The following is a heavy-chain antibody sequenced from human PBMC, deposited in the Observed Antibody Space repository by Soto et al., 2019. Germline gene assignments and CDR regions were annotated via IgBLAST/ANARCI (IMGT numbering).Heavy chain of an antibody. CDR3: ARDYSDSSGYAEY. V-gene: IGHV1-18*01. Sequence: QVQLVQSGAEVKKPGASVKVSCKASGYTFPKYGISWVRQAPGQGLEWMGWISGYSGNTNFARKLQGRVSMTTDTSTRTSYMSLRSLRSDDTAVYYCARDYSDSSGYAEYWGQGTLVTVSS. J-gene: IGHJ4*02. CDR2: ISGYSGNT. CDR1: GYTFPKYG. D-gene: IGHD3-22*01.